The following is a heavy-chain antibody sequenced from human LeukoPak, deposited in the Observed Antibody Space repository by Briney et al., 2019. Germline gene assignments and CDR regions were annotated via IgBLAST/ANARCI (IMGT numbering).Heavy chain of an antibody. CDR2: INPSGGST. CDR3: ARSPVYCSSTSCYDLELLYLDY. V-gene: IGHV1-46*02. D-gene: IGHD2-2*01. Sequence: GASVKVSCKTSGYIFNSYYMHWVRQAPGQGLDWMGIINPSGGSTSYAQKFQGRVTMTRDTSTSTVYMKLSSLRSEDTAIYYCARSPVYCSSTSCYDLELLYLDYWGQGTLVTVSS. J-gene: IGHJ4*02. CDR1: GYIFNSYY.